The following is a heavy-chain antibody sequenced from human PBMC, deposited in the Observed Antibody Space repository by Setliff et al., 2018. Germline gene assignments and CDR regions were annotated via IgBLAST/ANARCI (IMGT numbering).Heavy chain of an antibody. CDR1: GGSFSGYY. D-gene: IGHD2-2*01. J-gene: IGHJ5*02. V-gene: IGHV4-34*01. CDR2: INHTGST. Sequence: LSLTCAVYGGSFSGYYWSWIRQPPGKGLEWIGEINHTGSTNYSPSLKSRVTISVDTSKNQFSLKLTSVTAADTAVYYCARGYCSSPSCFFAGWFDPWGQGILVTVSS. CDR3: ARGYCSSPSCFFAGWFDP.